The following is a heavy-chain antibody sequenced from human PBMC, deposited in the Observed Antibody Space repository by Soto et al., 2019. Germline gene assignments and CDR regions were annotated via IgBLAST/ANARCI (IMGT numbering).Heavy chain of an antibody. CDR2: VRSKIHNYAT. CDR1: GFTFSRSD. D-gene: IGHD2-8*01. V-gene: IGHV3-73*01. CDR3: SRHEEARRMVFYGMDV. J-gene: IGHJ6*02. Sequence: GVLRLSCSASGFTFSRSDLHWVRQAPGKGLEWVGRVRSKIHNYATSFADSVRGRFTISRNDSDNTVSLEMSGLKSEDTALYYCSRHEEARRMVFYGMDVWGQGTTVTVSS.